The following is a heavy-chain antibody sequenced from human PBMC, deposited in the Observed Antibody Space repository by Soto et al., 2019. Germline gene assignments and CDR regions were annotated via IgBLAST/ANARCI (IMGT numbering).Heavy chain of an antibody. CDR2: VFHTGST. V-gene: IGHV4-39*01. J-gene: IGHJ4*02. CDR3: ASLYYSRNS. D-gene: IGHD2-15*01. Sequence: QLQLQESGPGLVKPSETLSLTCTVSGGPISSSTYYWGWIRQPPGGGLEWIGSVFHTGSTYYNPSLKSRVTMSVDTSNNQFSLNLSSVTAKDTSMYYCASLYYSRNSWGQGTLVIVSS. CDR1: GGPISSSTYY.